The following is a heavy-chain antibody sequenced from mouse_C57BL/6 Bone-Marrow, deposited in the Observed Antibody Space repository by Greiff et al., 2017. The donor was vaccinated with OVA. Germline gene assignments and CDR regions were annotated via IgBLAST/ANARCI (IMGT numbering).Heavy chain of an antibody. CDR1: GFSLTSYG. D-gene: IGHD1-1*01. CDR2: IWGDGST. J-gene: IGHJ4*01. Sequence: VQLKESGPGLVAPSQSLSITCTVSGFSLTSYGVSWVRQPPGKGLEWLGVIWGDGSTNYHSALISRLSISKDNSKGQVFLKLNSLQTDDTATYYGAKISITTVMDAMDYWGQGTSVTVSS. CDR3: AKISITTVMDAMDY. V-gene: IGHV2-3*01.